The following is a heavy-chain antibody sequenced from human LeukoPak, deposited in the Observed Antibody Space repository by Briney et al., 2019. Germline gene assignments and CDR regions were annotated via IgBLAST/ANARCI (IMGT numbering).Heavy chain of an antibody. V-gene: IGHV4-4*02. CDR1: GGSISSSNW. CDR3: ARLDIVFNWFDP. D-gene: IGHD2-15*01. J-gene: IGHJ5*02. Sequence: SETLSLTCAVSGGSISSSNWWSWVRQPPGKGLEWIGEIYHSGSTNYNPSLKSRVTISVDRSKNQFSLKLSSVTAADTAVYYCARLDIVFNWFDPWGQGTLVTVSS. CDR2: IYHSGST.